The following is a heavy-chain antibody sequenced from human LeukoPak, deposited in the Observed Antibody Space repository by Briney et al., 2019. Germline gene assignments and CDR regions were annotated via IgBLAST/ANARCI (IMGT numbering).Heavy chain of an antibody. CDR3: ARPCYYDSSGYSYYFDY. D-gene: IGHD3-22*01. V-gene: IGHV4-39*01. CDR1: RGSISSSSYY. Sequence: SETLSLTCTVSRGSISSSSYYWGWIRQPPGKRLEWIGSFYYIGGTYYNPSLEGRVSISADSSKNQFSLKLSSVTAADTAVYYCARPCYYDSSGYSYYFDYWGQGTLVTVSS. J-gene: IGHJ4*02. CDR2: FYYIGGT.